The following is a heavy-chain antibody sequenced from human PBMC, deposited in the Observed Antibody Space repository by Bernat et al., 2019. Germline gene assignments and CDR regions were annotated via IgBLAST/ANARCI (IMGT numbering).Heavy chain of an antibody. CDR2: IYYSGST. CDR1: GGSISSISYY. CDR3: AALYSSGWYLHHYFDY. V-gene: IGHV4-39*01. D-gene: IGHD6-19*01. Sequence: QLQLQDSGPGLVKPSETLSLTFPVSGGSISSISYYLGWIRQPPAQWLEWIGSIYYSGSTYYNPSLKSRVTISVDTYKNQFYLKLSSVTAADAAVYYCAALYSSGWYLHHYFDYWGQGTLVTVSS. J-gene: IGHJ4*02.